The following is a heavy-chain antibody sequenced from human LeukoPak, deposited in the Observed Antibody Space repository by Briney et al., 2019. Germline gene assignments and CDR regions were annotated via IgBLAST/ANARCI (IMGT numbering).Heavy chain of an antibody. D-gene: IGHD1-7*01. V-gene: IGHV3-48*01. CDR3: ARDLWVTGTYFDY. Sequence: GGSLRLSCAASGLTFSSYSMNWVRQAPGKGLEWVSYISSSSSTIYYADSVKVRFTISRDNAKNSLYLQMNSLRAEDTAVYYCARDLWVTGTYFDYWGQGTLVTVSS. CDR2: ISSSSSTI. CDR1: GLTFSSYS. J-gene: IGHJ4*02.